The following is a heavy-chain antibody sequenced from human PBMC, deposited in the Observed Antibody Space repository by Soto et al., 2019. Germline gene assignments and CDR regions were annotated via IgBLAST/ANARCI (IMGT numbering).Heavy chain of an antibody. V-gene: IGHV6-1*01. D-gene: IGHD3-9*01. J-gene: IGHJ6*02. CDR1: GDSVSSNSAA. CDR3: ARDLAALRYFDWLPDYYYYGMDV. Sequence: SQTLSLTCAISGDSVSSNSAAWNWIRRSPSRGLEWLGRTYYRSKWYNDYAVSVNSRITIHPDTSKNQFSLQLNSVTPEDTAVYYCARDLAALRYFDWLPDYYYYGMDVWGQGTTVTVSS. CDR2: TYYRSKWYN.